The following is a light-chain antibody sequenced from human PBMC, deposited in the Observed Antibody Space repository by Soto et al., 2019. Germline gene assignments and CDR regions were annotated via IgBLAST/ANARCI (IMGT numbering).Light chain of an antibody. CDR2: DVS. CDR1: SSDIGGYKY. CDR3: SSYTNSGALLV. Sequence: QSALTQPASVSGSPGQSITISCIGTSSDIGGYKYVSWYQQHPGKAPKLMIYDVSNRPSGVSNRFSGSKSGNTASLTISGLQAEDEADYYCSSYTNSGALLVFGGGTKLTVL. V-gene: IGLV2-14*03. J-gene: IGLJ2*01.